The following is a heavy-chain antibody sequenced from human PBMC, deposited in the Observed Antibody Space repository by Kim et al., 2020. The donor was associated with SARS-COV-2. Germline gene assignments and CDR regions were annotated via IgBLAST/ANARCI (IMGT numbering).Heavy chain of an antibody. CDR3: AKGLRRSAAGVWDY. Sequence: GGSLRLSCAASGFSFSSYGMHWVRRAPGKGPEWVTVISFDGSEEYYADSVKGRFTISRDNSQNTLYLQMNSLRPEDTAVYYCAKGLRRSAAGVWDYWGQGALVTVSS. CDR2: ISFDGSEE. J-gene: IGHJ4*02. D-gene: IGHD3-16*01. CDR1: GFSFSSYG. V-gene: IGHV3-30*18.